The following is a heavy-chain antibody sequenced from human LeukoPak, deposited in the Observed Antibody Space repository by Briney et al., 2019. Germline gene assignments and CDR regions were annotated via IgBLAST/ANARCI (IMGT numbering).Heavy chain of an antibody. CDR3: ARGLTTTAFGY. Sequence: SETLSLTCTVSGGSISSGSYYWSWIRQPAGKGLEWIGRIYTSGSTNYNPSLKSRVTISVDTSKNQFSLKLSSVTAADTAVYYCARGLTTTAFGYWGQGTLVTVSS. CDR2: IYTSGST. D-gene: IGHD3-22*01. V-gene: IGHV4-61*02. J-gene: IGHJ4*02. CDR1: GGSISSGSYY.